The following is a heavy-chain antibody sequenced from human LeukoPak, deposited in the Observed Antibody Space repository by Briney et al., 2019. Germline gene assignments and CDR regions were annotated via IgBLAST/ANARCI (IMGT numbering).Heavy chain of an antibody. CDR3: VRGGVGDSSEGDFDY. CDR2: INPNSGGT. D-gene: IGHD3-22*01. J-gene: IGHJ4*02. Sequence: GASVKVSCKASGYTFTDYYMHWVRQAPGQGLEWMGWINPNSGGTNYAQKFQVRVTMTRDTSISTAYMELSRLRSDDTAVYYCVRGGVGDSSEGDFDYWGQGTLVTVSS. CDR1: GYTFTDYY. V-gene: IGHV1-2*02.